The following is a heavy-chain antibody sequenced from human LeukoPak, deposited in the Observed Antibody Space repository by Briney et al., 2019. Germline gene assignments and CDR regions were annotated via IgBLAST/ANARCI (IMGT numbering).Heavy chain of an antibody. CDR1: GFTFSSYW. CDR3: ARAMDC. Sequence: GGSLRLSCVASGFTFSSYWMNWVRQAPGKGLEWVANIKQDGSEKYYVDSVKGRFTISRDNTKNSLYLQMNSLRAEDTAVYYCARAMDCWGQGTLVTVSS. V-gene: IGHV3-7*03. CDR2: IKQDGSEK. J-gene: IGHJ4*02.